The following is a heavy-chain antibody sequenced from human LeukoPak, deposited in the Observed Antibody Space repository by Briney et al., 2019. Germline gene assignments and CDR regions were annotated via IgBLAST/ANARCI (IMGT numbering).Heavy chain of an antibody. V-gene: IGHV3-7*01. CDR2: IKQDGSEK. Sequence: PGGSLRLSCVASGFTFSNYWMSWVRQAPGKGLQWVANIKQDGSEKYYADSVKGRFTISRDNAKNSLYLQMNSLRAEDTAVYYCANHLACGSTSCPSFDYWGQGTLVTVSS. CDR1: GFTFSNYW. J-gene: IGHJ4*02. D-gene: IGHD2-2*01. CDR3: ANHLACGSTSCPSFDY.